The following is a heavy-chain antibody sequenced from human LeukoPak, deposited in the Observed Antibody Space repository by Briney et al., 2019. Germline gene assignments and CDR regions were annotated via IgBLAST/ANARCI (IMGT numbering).Heavy chain of an antibody. CDR2: INHSGST. D-gene: IGHD4-23*01. J-gene: IGHJ3*02. Sequence: PSQTLSLTCAVYGGSFSGYYWSWIRQPPGKGLEWIGEINHSGSTNYNPSLKSRVTISVDTSKNQFSLKLSSVTAADTAVYYCARRGIYGGSPGAFDIWGQGTMVTVSS. CDR3: ARRGIYGGSPGAFDI. CDR1: GGSFSGYY. V-gene: IGHV4-34*01.